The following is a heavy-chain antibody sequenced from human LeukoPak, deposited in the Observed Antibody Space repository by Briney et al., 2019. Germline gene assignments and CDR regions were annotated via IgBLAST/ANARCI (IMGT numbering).Heavy chain of an antibody. CDR1: GYTPTRYY. CDR3: ARAKSSHYCSSTSCYYDYYGMDV. CDR2: INPNSGGT. D-gene: IGHD2-2*01. V-gene: IGHV1-2*04. Sequence: ASQRSSSTASGYTPTRYYMHSVRQAPGQGLEWIGWINPNSGGTNYAQKFQGWVTMTRDTSISTAYMELSRLRSDDTAVYYCARAKSSHYCSSTSCYYDYYGMDVWGKGTTGTVSS. J-gene: IGHJ6*04.